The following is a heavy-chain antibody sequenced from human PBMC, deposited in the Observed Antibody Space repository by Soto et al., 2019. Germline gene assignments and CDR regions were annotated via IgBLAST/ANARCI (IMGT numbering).Heavy chain of an antibody. V-gene: IGHV3-23*01. D-gene: IGHD2-2*01. Sequence: PGGSLRLSCAASGFTFSSYAMSWVRQAPGKGLEWVSAISGSGGSTYYADSVKGRFTISRDNSKNTLYLQMNSLRAEDTAVYYCAKSIVVVPAAYYYYYYMDVWGKGTTVTVSS. CDR1: GFTFSSYA. CDR3: AKSIVVVPAAYYYYYYMDV. CDR2: ISGSGGST. J-gene: IGHJ6*03.